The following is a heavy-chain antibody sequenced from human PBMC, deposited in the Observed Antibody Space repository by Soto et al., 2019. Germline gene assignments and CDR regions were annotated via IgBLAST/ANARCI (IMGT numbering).Heavy chain of an antibody. V-gene: IGHV1-69*02. Sequence: SVKVSCKASGGTFSSYTISWVRQAPGQGLEWMGRIIPILGIANYAQKFQGRVTITADKSTSTAYMELNSLRAEDSAIYYCAKTYGAYLGIDYWGQGTLVTVSS. CDR1: GGTFSSYT. CDR3: AKTYGAYLGIDY. CDR2: IIPILGIA. D-gene: IGHD4-17*01. J-gene: IGHJ4*02.